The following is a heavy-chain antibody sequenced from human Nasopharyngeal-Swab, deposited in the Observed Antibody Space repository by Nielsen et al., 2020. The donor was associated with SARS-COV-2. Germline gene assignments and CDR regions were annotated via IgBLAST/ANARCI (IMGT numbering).Heavy chain of an antibody. Sequence: GGSLRLSCAASGFTFSSYNMNWVRQAPGKGLEWVSSISSSGSYIYYADSVKGRFTISRDKAKNSLYLQMNSLSAEDTAVYYCARDRGYSYGPDAFDIWGQGTMVTVSS. CDR2: ISSSGSYI. V-gene: IGHV3-21*01. D-gene: IGHD5-18*01. J-gene: IGHJ3*02. CDR1: GFTFSSYN. CDR3: ARDRGYSYGPDAFDI.